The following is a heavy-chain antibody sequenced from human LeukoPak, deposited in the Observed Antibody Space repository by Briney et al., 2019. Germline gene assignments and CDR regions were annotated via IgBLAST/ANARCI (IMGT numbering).Heavy chain of an antibody. CDR3: ARARLYCSSTSCYEAGDDY. D-gene: IGHD2-2*01. Sequence: GGSLRLSCAASGFTFSSYSMNWVRQAPGKGLEWVSSISSSSSYIYYADSVKGRFTISRDNAKNSLYLQMNSLRAEDTAVDYCARARLYCSSTSCYEAGDDYWGQGTLVTVSS. CDR2: ISSSSSYI. CDR1: GFTFSSYS. J-gene: IGHJ4*02. V-gene: IGHV3-21*01.